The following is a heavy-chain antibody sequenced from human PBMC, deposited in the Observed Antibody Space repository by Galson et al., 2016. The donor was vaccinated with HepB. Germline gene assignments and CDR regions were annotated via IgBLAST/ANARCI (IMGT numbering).Heavy chain of an antibody. V-gene: IGHV4-59*01. CDR2: IYYSGST. Sequence: SETLSLTCTVSGGSISSYYWSWIRQPPGKGLEWIGYIYYSGSTNYNPSLKSRVTISVDTSKNQFSLKLSSVTAADTAVYYCARGGLRFLEWLLLPYYYGMDVWGKGTTVTVSS. D-gene: IGHD3-3*01. J-gene: IGHJ6*04. CDR3: ARGGLRFLEWLLLPYYYGMDV. CDR1: GGSISSYY.